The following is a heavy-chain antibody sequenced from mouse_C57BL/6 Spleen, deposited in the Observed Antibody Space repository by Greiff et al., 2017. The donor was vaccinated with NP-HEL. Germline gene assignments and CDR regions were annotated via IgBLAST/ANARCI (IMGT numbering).Heavy chain of an antibody. CDR1: GYTFTDYN. V-gene: IGHV1-18*01. J-gene: IGHJ2*01. D-gene: IGHD1-1*01. Sequence: VQLKESGPELVKPGASVKIPCKASGYTFTDYNMDWVKQSHGKSLEWIGDINPNNGGTIYNQKFKGKATLTVDKSSSTAYMELRSLTSEDTAVYYCARSDYYGRDFDYWGQGTTLTVSS. CDR2: INPNNGGT. CDR3: ARSDYYGRDFDY.